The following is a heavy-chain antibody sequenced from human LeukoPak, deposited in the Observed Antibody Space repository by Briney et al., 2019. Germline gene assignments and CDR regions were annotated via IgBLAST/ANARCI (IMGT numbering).Heavy chain of an antibody. CDR3: ARDFKRKEWFGDRNWFDP. D-gene: IGHD3-10*01. CDR2: MYYSGST. Sequence: PSETLSLTCTVSGGSVSSGSYYWRWIRQPPGKGLEWIGYMYYSGSTNYNHSLKSRVTISVDTSKNQFSLKLSSVTAADTAVYYCARDFKRKEWFGDRNWFDPWGQGTLVTVSS. J-gene: IGHJ5*02. CDR1: GGSVSSGSYY. V-gene: IGHV4-61*01.